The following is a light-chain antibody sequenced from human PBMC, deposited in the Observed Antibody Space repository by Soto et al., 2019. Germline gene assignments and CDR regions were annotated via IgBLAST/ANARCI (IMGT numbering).Light chain of an antibody. J-gene: IGKJ1*01. Sequence: VLSQAAGTVSLSPGERATLSCRASQTGSSKYLAWYKQKPGQAPRLLIYGTSTRATGVPDRFSGSGSGTDFTLTISRLEPEDFAVYYCQEYGSSIQRFGQRTKVAIK. V-gene: IGKV3-20*01. CDR3: QEYGSSIQR. CDR1: QTGSSKY. CDR2: GTS.